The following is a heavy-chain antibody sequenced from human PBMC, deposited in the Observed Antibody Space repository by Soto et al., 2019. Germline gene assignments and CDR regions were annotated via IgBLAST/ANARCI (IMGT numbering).Heavy chain of an antibody. Sequence: GGSLRLSCPASGFSFSDYSMHWVRQTPEKRLEYISIIDSKGQIKYYSASVKGRFASSPDKSNDTLFLLLTNLRSDYTAVYYFVEDRLLHCTITSCYLLDFRCQRNPVTVSA. CDR1: GFSFSDYS. J-gene: IGHJ4*02. CDR3: VEDRLLHCTITSCYLLDF. CDR2: IDSKGQIK. V-gene: IGHV3-64D*06. D-gene: IGHD2-2*01.